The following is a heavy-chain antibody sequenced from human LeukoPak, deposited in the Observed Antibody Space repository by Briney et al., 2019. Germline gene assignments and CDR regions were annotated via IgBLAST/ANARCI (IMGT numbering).Heavy chain of an antibody. Sequence: GASVKVSCKASGYTFTSYGISWVRQAPGQGLEWMGWISAYNGNTNYAQKLQGRVTMTTDTFTSTAYMELRSLRSDDTAVYYCVRDAEGAGISVNFWFDPWGQGTLVTVSS. J-gene: IGHJ5*02. CDR1: GYTFTSYG. V-gene: IGHV1-18*01. CDR3: VRDAEGAGISVNFWFDP. D-gene: IGHD1-14*01. CDR2: ISAYNGNT.